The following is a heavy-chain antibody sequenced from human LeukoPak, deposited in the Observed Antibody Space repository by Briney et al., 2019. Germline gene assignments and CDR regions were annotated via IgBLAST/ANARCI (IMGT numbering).Heavy chain of an antibody. CDR3: AREASRCL. CDR2: IKQDGSEK. J-gene: IGHJ4*02. V-gene: IGHV3-7*01. D-gene: IGHD5-24*01. CDR1: GFTFSSHW. Sequence: EGSLRLSCAASGFTFSSHWMSWVRQAPGKGLEWVANIKQDGSEKYYVDSVKGRFTISRDNAKNSLYLQMNSLRAEDTAVYYCAREASRCLWGQGTLVTVSS.